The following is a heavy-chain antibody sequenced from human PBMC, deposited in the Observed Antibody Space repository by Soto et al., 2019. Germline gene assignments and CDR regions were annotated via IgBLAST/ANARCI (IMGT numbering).Heavy chain of an antibody. CDR2: IYYSGST. J-gene: IGHJ6*02. CDR3: ARQESLGGWELQDYYYYGMDV. CDR1: GGSISSYY. D-gene: IGHD1-26*01. Sequence: PSETLSLTCTVSGGSISSYYWSWIRQPPGKGLEWIGYIYYSGSTNYNPSLKSRVTISVDTSKNQFSLKLSSVTAADTAVYYCARQESLGGWELQDYYYYGMDVWGQGTTVTVSS. V-gene: IGHV4-59*08.